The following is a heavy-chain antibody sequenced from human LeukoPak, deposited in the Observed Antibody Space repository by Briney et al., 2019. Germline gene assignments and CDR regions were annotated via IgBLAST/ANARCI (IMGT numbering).Heavy chain of an antibody. J-gene: IGHJ4*02. CDR2: IYYSGST. D-gene: IGHD6-13*01. CDR3: ARGGIGDNIPLDFDY. CDR1: GGAITTRSYF. Sequence: PSETLSLTCTVSGGAITTRSYFWGWIRQPPGKGLEWIGYIYYSGSTNYNPSLRSRVTISVDTSKNQFSLKLSSVTAADTAVYYCARGGIGDNIPLDFDYWGQGTLVTVSS. V-gene: IGHV4-61*05.